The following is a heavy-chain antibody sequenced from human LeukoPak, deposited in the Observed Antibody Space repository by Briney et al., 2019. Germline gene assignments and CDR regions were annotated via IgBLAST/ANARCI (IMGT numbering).Heavy chain of an antibody. J-gene: IGHJ4*02. Sequence: TSETLSLTCAVYGGSFSGYYYNWIRQPPGKGLEWIGEINHSGSTNYNPSLKSRVTISVDTSKNQFSLKLSSVTAADTAVYFCARRSSYSSLSGVGYWGQGTLVTVSS. CDR1: GGSFSGYY. CDR2: INHSGST. V-gene: IGHV4-34*01. D-gene: IGHD6-6*01. CDR3: ARRSSYSSLSGVGY.